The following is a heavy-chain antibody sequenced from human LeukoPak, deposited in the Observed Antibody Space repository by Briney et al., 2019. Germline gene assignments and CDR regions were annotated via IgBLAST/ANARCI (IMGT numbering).Heavy chain of an antibody. Sequence: GGSLRLSCAASGFAVSNNYMSWVRQAPGKGLEWVSVIYSGGSTYYADSVKGRFTISRDTSRNTLYLQMNSLRVEDTAVYYCARDVLDSGGYLNPSQYWGQGTLVTVSS. V-gene: IGHV3-53*01. CDR3: ARDVLDSGGYLNPSQY. CDR1: GFAVSNNY. CDR2: IYSGGST. D-gene: IGHD2-15*01. J-gene: IGHJ4*02.